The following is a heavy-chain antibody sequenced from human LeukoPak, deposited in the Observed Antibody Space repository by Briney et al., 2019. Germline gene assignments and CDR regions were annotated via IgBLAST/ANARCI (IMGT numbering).Heavy chain of an antibody. CDR1: GGSFSGYY. Sequence: ASETLSLTCAVYGGSFSGYYWSWIRQPPGKGLEWIGEINHSGSTNYNPSLKSRVTISIDTFKNQFSLNLSSVAAADTAVYYCARRATNSRLSMVRGVIVAANHHHFDYWGQGTLFTVSS. V-gene: IGHV4-34*01. D-gene: IGHD3-10*01. CDR2: INHSGST. CDR3: ARRATNSRLSMVRGVIVAANHHHFDY. J-gene: IGHJ4*02.